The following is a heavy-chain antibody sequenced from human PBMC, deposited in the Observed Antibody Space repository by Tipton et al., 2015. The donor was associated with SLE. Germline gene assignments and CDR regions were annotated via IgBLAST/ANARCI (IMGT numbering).Heavy chain of an antibody. V-gene: IGHV4-59*08. Sequence: GLVKPSETLSLSCTVSGGSISSHYWSWIRQPPGKGLEWIGYIYYSGSTNYNPSLKSRVTISADTSKNQFSLKLSSVTAADTAVYYCARHKRHSNLFYHYYGMDVWGQGTTVTVSS. D-gene: IGHD4-11*01. J-gene: IGHJ6*02. CDR2: IYYSGST. CDR3: ARHKRHSNLFYHYYGMDV. CDR1: GGSISSHY.